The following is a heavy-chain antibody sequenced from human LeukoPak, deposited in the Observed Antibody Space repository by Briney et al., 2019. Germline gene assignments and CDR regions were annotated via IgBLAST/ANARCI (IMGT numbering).Heavy chain of an antibody. CDR2: ISSSSSYI. D-gene: IGHD3-9*01. J-gene: IGHJ3*02. V-gene: IGHV3-21*01. CDR3: ARDLGFYDILTGSDAFDI. Sequence: PGGSLRLSCAASGFTFSSYSMNWVRQAPGKGLEWVSSISSSSSYIYYAYSVKGRFTISRDNAKNSLYLQMNSLRAEDTAVYYCARDLGFYDILTGSDAFDIWGQGTMVTVSS. CDR1: GFTFSSYS.